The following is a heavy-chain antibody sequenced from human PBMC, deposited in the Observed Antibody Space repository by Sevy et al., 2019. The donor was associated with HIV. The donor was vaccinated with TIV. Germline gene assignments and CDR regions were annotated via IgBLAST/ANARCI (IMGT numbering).Heavy chain of an antibody. Sequence: GGSLRLSCAASGFSLNSYWMSWVRQAPGKGLEWVANIKQDGSVKYYVDSVKGRFTISRDNARNLLYLQMNCLGAEDTALYYCVRAIAADGSFWGQGTLVTVSS. CDR3: VRAIAADGSF. D-gene: IGHD6-13*01. CDR2: IKQDGSVK. J-gene: IGHJ4*01. CDR1: GFSLNSYW. V-gene: IGHV3-7*01.